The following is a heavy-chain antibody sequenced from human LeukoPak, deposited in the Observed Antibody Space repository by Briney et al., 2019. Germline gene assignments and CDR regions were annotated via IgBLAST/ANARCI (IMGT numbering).Heavy chain of an antibody. CDR1: GFTFSNYA. J-gene: IGHJ4*02. Sequence: PGTSLRLSCAASGFTFSNYAMHWVRQPPGKGWEGGAVISLDGKNKYYADSVKGRFTISRDNSMNTLYLQMNSLRPEDTAVYYCARDRYQSSGTFLDSWGQGTLVTVSS. CDR2: ISLDGKNK. V-gene: IGHV3-30*04. D-gene: IGHD3-22*01. CDR3: ARDRYQSSGTFLDS.